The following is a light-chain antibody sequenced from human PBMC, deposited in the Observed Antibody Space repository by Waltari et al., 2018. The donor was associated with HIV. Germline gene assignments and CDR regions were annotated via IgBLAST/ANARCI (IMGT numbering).Light chain of an antibody. CDR1: SSDVVIHDSDY. V-gene: IGLV2-14*01. Sequence: QSALTQPASVSGSPGQSITISCTGVSSDVVIHDSDYVSWSRQYPGKVPQLWIYDFRNRPPGVSHRFSGAKSGSTASLTIAGLQAEDEADYYCTSYTSTPITSGVVFGGGTKLTVL. CDR2: DFR. CDR3: TSYTSTPITSGVV. J-gene: IGLJ2*01.